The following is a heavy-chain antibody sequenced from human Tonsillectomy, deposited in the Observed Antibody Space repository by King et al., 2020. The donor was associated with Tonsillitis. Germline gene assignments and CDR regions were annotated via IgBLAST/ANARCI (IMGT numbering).Heavy chain of an antibody. CDR1: GFSLSNSGMG. J-gene: IGHJ6*03. CDR2: IFSNDEK. D-gene: IGHD6-13*01. Sequence: VTLQESGPVLVKPTETLTLTCTVSGFSLSNSGMGVSWIRQPPGKALEWLAHIFSNDEKSYSTSLNSRLTISKDTSKSQVVLTMTNMDPVDTATYYCARIPYTSSWHYYYYYMDVWGNGTTVTVSS. CDR3: ARIPYTSSWHYYYYYMDV. V-gene: IGHV2-26*01.